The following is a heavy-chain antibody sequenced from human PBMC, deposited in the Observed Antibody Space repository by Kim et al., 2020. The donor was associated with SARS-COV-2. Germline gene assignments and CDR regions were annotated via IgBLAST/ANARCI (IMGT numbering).Heavy chain of an antibody. CDR3: ARDLGATVTWYYFDY. Sequence: GGSLRLSCAASGFTFSSYAMHWVRQAPGKGLEWVAVISYDGSNKYYADSVKGRFTISRDNSKNTLYLQMNSLRAEDTAVYYCARDLGATVTWYYFDYWG. V-gene: IGHV3-30*04. CDR2: ISYDGSNK. D-gene: IGHD4-17*01. CDR1: GFTFSSYA. J-gene: IGHJ4*01.